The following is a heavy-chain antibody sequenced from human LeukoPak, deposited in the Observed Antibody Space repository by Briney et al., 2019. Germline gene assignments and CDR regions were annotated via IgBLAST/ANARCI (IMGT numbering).Heavy chain of an antibody. J-gene: IGHJ4*02. CDR2: ISSSSSYI. CDR3: ARELYYYDSSGYEN. D-gene: IGHD3-22*01. CDR1: GFTFSSYS. Sequence: GGSLRLSCAASGFTFSSYSMNWVRQATGKGLEWVSSISSSSSYIYYADSVKGRFTISRDNAKNSLYLQMNSLRAEDTAVYYCARELYYYDSSGYENWGQGTLVTVSS. V-gene: IGHV3-21*01.